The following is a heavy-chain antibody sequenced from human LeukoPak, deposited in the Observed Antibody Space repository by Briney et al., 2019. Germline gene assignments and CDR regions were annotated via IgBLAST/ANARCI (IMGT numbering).Heavy chain of an antibody. D-gene: IGHD6-19*01. J-gene: IGHJ4*02. Sequence: GGSLRLSCAASGFTFDDYATHWVRQAPGKGLEWVSGISWNSGSIGYADSVKGRFTISRDNAKNSLYLQMNSLRAEDMALYYCAKADSSGWYYFDYWGQGTLVTVSS. CDR1: GFTFDDYA. CDR3: AKADSSGWYYFDY. V-gene: IGHV3-9*03. CDR2: ISWNSGSI.